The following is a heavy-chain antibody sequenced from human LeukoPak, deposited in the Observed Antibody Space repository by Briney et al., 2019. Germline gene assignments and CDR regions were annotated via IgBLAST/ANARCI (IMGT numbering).Heavy chain of an antibody. CDR2: IYSGGST. J-gene: IGHJ4*02. Sequence: AGGSLRLSCAASGFTVSSSYMSWVRQAPGKGLEWVSVIYSGGSTYYGDSVKGRFTISRHNSKNTLYLQMNSLRAEDTAVYYCAKEYYVLLVYALGGSFDYWGRGTLVTVSS. CDR1: GFTVSSSY. V-gene: IGHV3-53*04. D-gene: IGHD2-8*02. CDR3: AKEYYVLLVYALGGSFDY.